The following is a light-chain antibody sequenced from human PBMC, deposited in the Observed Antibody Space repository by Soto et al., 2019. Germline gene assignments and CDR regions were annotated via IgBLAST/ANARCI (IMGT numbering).Light chain of an antibody. J-gene: IGKJ1*01. V-gene: IGKV2-28*01. Sequence: DIVMTQSPLSLPVTPGEPASISCRSSQSLLHPNGGTYLEWYLQKPGQSPQLLIYLTSSRASGVPDRFTGSGSCTDFTLKSRRVEAEDVGVYYCMQALQTHRTFGRGTKVEIK. CDR3: MQALQTHRT. CDR1: QSLLHPNGGTY. CDR2: LTS.